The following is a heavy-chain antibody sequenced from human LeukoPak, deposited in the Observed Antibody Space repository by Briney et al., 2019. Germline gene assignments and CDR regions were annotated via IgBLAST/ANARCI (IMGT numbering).Heavy chain of an antibody. CDR1: GFTFSSYS. CDR3: AKGSYGSGSYVDY. J-gene: IGHJ4*02. V-gene: IGHV3-9*01. Sequence: GGSLRLSCAASGFTFSSYSMNWVRQAPGKGLEWVSGISWNSGVIGYADSVKGRFTISRDNAKNSLYLQMSSLRAEDTAFYYCAKGSYGSGSYVDYWGQGTLVTVSS. CDR2: ISWNSGVI. D-gene: IGHD3-10*01.